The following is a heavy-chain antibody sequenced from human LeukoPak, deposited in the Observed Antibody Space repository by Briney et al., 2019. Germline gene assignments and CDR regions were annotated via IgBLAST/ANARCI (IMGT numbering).Heavy chain of an antibody. Sequence: PGGSLRLSSAAPGFPFSSYAMSWVRQAPGKGLEGVSAISGSGGSTYYADSVKGRFTISRDNSKNTLYLQMNSLRAEDTAVYYCARRITVTTRNYYMDVWGKGTTVTVSS. J-gene: IGHJ6*03. CDR3: ARRITVTTRNYYMDV. V-gene: IGHV3-23*01. D-gene: IGHD4-17*01. CDR1: GFPFSSYA. CDR2: ISGSGGST.